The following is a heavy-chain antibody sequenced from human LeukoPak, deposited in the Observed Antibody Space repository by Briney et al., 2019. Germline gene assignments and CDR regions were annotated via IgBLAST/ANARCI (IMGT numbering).Heavy chain of an antibody. J-gene: IGHJ4*02. Sequence: GGSLRLSCVASGFTFSSYAMSWVRQAPGKGLEWVSGISDLGGTMYYAESVKGRFTVSRDNTKNTLYLQINSLRPEDTAVYYCAKFKMTTLNPFDWWGQGTLVTVSS. CDR2: ISDLGGTM. D-gene: IGHD4-17*01. V-gene: IGHV3-23*01. CDR1: GFTFSSYA. CDR3: AKFKMTTLNPFDW.